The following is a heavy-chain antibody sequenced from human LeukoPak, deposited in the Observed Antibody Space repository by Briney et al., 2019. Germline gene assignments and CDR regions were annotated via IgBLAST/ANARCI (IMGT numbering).Heavy chain of an antibody. CDR3: ARGDRAVAGAWGWFDP. J-gene: IGHJ5*02. V-gene: IGHV4-4*07. CDR1: GGSITSYY. CDR2: VYASGST. Sequence: SETLSLTCTVSGGSITSYYWSWIRQPAGKGPEWIGRVYASGSTNYNPSLKSRVTMSVDTSKNQFSLRLNSVTAADTAVYYCARGDRAVAGAWGWFDPWGQGTLVTVSS. D-gene: IGHD6-19*01.